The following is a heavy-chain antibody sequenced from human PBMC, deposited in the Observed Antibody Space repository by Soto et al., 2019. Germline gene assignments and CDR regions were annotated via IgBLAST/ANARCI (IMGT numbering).Heavy chain of an antibody. J-gene: IGHJ4*02. CDR1: GYTFTSYG. CDR3: ARDSVWFGELRDMNY. D-gene: IGHD3-10*01. V-gene: IGHV1-18*01. Sequence: QVQLVQSGAEVKKPGASVKVSCKASGYTFTSYGISWVRQAPGQGLEWMGWISAYNGNTNYAQKLQGRVTMTTDTTTSTAYRELRSLRSDDTAVYYCARDSVWFGELRDMNYWGQGTLVTVSS. CDR2: ISAYNGNT.